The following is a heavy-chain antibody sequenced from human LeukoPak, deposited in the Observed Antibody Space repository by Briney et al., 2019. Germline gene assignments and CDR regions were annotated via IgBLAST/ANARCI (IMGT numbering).Heavy chain of an antibody. Sequence: SGGSLRLSCVAPGFTFSSYAMSWVRQAPGKGLEWVSGISGSGGSTYYADSVKGRFTISRDNSKSTLYLQMTNLRSEDTALYYCATEIAEGGPQDYWGQGTLVTVSS. CDR3: ATEIAEGGPQDY. D-gene: IGHD2-21*01. CDR2: ISGSGGST. J-gene: IGHJ4*02. CDR1: GFTFSSYA. V-gene: IGHV3-23*01.